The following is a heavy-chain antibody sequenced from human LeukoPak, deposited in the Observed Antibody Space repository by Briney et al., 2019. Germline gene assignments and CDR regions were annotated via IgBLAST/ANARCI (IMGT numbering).Heavy chain of an antibody. Sequence: GGSLRLSCAASGFTFSNFEMNWVRQIPGKGLEWLSFITGSSRIIYSADCVNARFKISTDNANNSLHLQMKSLSVEDTGIYFCARGSTFGGVISDFWGQGTLVTVSS. D-gene: IGHD3-16*02. CDR1: GFTFSNFE. V-gene: IGHV3-48*03. CDR3: ARGSTFGGVISDF. J-gene: IGHJ4*02. CDR2: ITGSSRII.